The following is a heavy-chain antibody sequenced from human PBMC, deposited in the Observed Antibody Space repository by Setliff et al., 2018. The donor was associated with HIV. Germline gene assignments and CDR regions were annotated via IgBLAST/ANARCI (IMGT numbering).Heavy chain of an antibody. V-gene: IGHV4-39*07. Sequence: LSLTCTVSGGSISSSSYYWGWIRQPPGKGLEWIGSIYYSGSTYYNPSLKSRVTISVDTSKNQFSLKLSSVTAAATAVYYCARVSSSWYQLGYYFDYWGQGTLVTVSS. J-gene: IGHJ4*02. CDR1: GGSISSSSYY. CDR3: ARVSSSWYQLGYYFDY. D-gene: IGHD6-13*01. CDR2: IYYSGST.